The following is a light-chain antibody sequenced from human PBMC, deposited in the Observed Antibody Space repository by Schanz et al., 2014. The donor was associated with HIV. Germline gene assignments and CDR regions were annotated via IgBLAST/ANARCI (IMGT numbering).Light chain of an antibody. V-gene: IGKV1-5*03. CDR3: QQSHTYPYT. Sequence: IQMTPSPSTVSASVGDRVTITCRASQTIGRLMAWYQQKPGRAPKLLIYQASTLETGVPSRFSGSGSGTSFTLTITSLQPDDFATYYCQQSHTYPYTFGQGTRLEIK. CDR2: QAS. J-gene: IGKJ2*01. CDR1: QTIGRL.